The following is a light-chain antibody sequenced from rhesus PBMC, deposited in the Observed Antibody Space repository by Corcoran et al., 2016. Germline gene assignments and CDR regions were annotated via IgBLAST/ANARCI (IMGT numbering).Light chain of an antibody. J-gene: IGKJ3*01. CDR3: LQYSSSTFT. V-gene: IGKV1-22*01. Sequence: DIQMTQSPSSLSASVGDPVTIICRASHSISSWFDWYQQKPGKSPNLLIYKASSLQSGVPSRFSGSGSGTDFTLTSSSLQPEDCATYYCLQYSSSTFTFGPGTKLDIK. CDR1: HSISSW. CDR2: KAS.